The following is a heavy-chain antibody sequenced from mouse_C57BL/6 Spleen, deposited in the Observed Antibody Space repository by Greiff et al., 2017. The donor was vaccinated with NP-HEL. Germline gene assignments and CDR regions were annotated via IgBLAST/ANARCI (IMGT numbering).Heavy chain of an antibody. J-gene: IGHJ4*01. Sequence: QVQLQQPGAELVKPGASVKLSCKASGYTFTSYWMHWVKQRPGQGLEWIGMIHPNSGSTNYNEKFKSKATLTVDKSSSTAYMQLSSLTSEDSAVYYCARFRAYSNLYAMDYWGQGTSVTVSS. CDR2: IHPNSGST. CDR1: GYTFTSYW. CDR3: ARFRAYSNLYAMDY. D-gene: IGHD2-5*01. V-gene: IGHV1-64*01.